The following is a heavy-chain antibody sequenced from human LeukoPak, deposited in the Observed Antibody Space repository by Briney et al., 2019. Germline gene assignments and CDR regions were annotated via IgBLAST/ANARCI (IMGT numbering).Heavy chain of an antibody. J-gene: IGHJ4*02. CDR2: IWYDGSNK. Sequence: GGSLRLSCAASGFTFSSYGMRWVRQAPGKGLEWVAVIWYDGSNKYYADSVKGRFTISRDNSKNTLYLQMNSLRAEDTAVYYCARQGAADPSKYYFDYWGQGTLVTVSS. V-gene: IGHV3-33*01. D-gene: IGHD6-13*01. CDR1: GFTFSSYG. CDR3: ARQGAADPSKYYFDY.